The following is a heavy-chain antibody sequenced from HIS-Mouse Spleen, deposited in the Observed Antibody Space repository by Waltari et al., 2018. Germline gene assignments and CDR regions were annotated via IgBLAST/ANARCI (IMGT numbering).Heavy chain of an antibody. Sequence: QVQLVQPGAEVKKPGASVKVSCKASGYTFPVYPMPWVRQAPGQGLEWMGWINPNSGGTNYAQKFQGRVTMTRDTSISTAYMELSRLRSDDTAVYYCARDQLGGFDYWGQGTLVTVSS. CDR2: INPNSGGT. V-gene: IGHV1-2*02. D-gene: IGHD7-27*01. CDR3: ARDQLGGFDY. J-gene: IGHJ4*02. CDR1: GYTFPVYP.